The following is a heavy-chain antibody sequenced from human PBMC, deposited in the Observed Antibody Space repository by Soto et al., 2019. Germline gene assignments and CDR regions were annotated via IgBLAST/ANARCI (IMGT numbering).Heavy chain of an antibody. D-gene: IGHD4-4*01. CDR3: ARRHTNSGFDY. V-gene: IGHV4-31*02. J-gene: IGHJ4*02. CDR1: GGSISCVQYY. CDR2: IHHTGRA. Sequence: TMALTCSGGGGSISCVQYYWTWISQHPGKGLEWIGYIHHTGRAFYNPSLESRVVTSVDTARNQFSLDLRSVTAADTAVYYCARRHTNSGFDYWGQGDLVSVSS.